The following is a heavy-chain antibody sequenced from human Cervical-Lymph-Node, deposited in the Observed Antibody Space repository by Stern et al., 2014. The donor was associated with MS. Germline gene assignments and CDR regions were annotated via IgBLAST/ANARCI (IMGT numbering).Heavy chain of an antibody. V-gene: IGHV4-61*01. J-gene: IGHJ2*01. Sequence: QVQLQESGPGLVKPSETLSLTCTVSGGSVSSGSYYWSWIRQPPGKGLEWIGYIYYSGSTNYNPSLKSRVTISVDTSKNQFSLKLSSVTAADTAVYYCARGSLVGASPGWYFDLWGRGTLVTVSS. CDR1: GGSVSSGSYY. CDR3: ARGSLVGASPGWYFDL. CDR2: IYYSGST. D-gene: IGHD1-26*01.